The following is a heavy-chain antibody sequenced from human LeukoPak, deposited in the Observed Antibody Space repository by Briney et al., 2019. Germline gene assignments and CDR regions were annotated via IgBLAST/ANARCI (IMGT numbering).Heavy chain of an antibody. CDR3: ANLGYCSGGSCLQAAFDI. J-gene: IGHJ3*02. CDR2: INPNSGGT. D-gene: IGHD2-15*01. Sequence: ASVKVSCKASGYTFTGYYMHWVRQAPGQGLEWMGWINPNSGGTNYAQKFQGRVTMTRDTSISTAYMELSRLRSDDTAVYYCANLGYCSGGSCLQAAFDIWGQGTMVTVSS. CDR1: GYTFTGYY. V-gene: IGHV1-2*02.